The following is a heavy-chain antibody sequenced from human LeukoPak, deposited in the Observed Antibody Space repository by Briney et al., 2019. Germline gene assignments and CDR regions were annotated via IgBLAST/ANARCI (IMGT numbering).Heavy chain of an antibody. CDR1: GFTFSTYG. CDR3: AKLTVGGAAAALTS. CDR2: IWYDGSNK. V-gene: IGHV3-33*06. D-gene: IGHD6-13*01. J-gene: IGHJ5*02. Sequence: GRSLRLSCAASGFTFSTYGMHWVRQAPGKGLEWVAVIWYDGSNKYYVDSVKGRFTISRDNAKNSAFLQMNSLRDEDTAVYYCAKLTVGGAAAALTSWGQGTLVTVSS.